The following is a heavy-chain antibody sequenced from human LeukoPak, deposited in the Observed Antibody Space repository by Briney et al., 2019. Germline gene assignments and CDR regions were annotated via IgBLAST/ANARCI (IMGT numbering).Heavy chain of an antibody. D-gene: IGHD3-22*01. Sequence: SETLSLTCTVSGDSISSGGYFWTWIRQHPGKGLEWIGYIAYSGSTHYNPSLKSRVIISVDTSKKRISLSLSSVTAADTAVYYCAREGGRYYEAFALWGQGTMVTVSS. V-gene: IGHV4-31*03. CDR1: GDSISSGGYF. CDR2: IAYSGST. J-gene: IGHJ3*01. CDR3: AREGGRYYEAFAL.